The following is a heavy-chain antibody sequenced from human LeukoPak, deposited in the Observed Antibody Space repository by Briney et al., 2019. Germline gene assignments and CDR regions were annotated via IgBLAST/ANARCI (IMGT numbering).Heavy chain of an antibody. J-gene: IGHJ4*02. Sequence: DSVKGRFTISRDNSKNTLYLQMNSPRGEDTAVYYCARLSGSYYEADYWGQGTLVTVSS. D-gene: IGHD1-26*01. V-gene: IGHV3-53*01. CDR3: ARLSGSYYEADY.